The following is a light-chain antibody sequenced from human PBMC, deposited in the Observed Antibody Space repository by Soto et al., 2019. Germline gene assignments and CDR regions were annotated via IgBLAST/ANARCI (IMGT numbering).Light chain of an antibody. Sequence: QSALTQPASVSGSPGQSITISCTGTSSDVGSYNLVSWYQQHPGKAPKLMIYEGSKRPSGVSNRFSGSKSGNTASLTISGLQAEDEADYYCSSYTSRNTVVFGGGTKLTVL. J-gene: IGLJ3*02. CDR2: EGS. CDR1: SSDVGSYNL. CDR3: SSYTSRNTVV. V-gene: IGLV2-14*02.